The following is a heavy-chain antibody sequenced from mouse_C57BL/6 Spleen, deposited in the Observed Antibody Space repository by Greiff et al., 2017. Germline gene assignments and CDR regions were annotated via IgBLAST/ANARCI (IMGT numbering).Heavy chain of an antibody. Sequence: QVHVKQPGAELVMPGASVKLSCKASGYTFTSYWMHWVKQRPGQGLEWIGEIDPSDSYTNYNQKFKGKSTLTVDKSSSTAYMQLSSLTSEDSAVYYCARRYYGSSPLDYWGQGTTLTVSS. CDR3: ARRYYGSSPLDY. V-gene: IGHV1-69*01. CDR1: GYTFTSYW. D-gene: IGHD1-1*01. CDR2: IDPSDSYT. J-gene: IGHJ2*01.